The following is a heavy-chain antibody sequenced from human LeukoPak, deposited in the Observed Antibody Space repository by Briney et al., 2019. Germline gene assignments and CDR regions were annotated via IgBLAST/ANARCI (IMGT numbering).Heavy chain of an antibody. CDR1: GGSISSSSYY. J-gene: IGHJ5*02. CDR2: IYCSGTA. V-gene: IGHV4-39*02. D-gene: IGHD6-6*01. CDR3: ARDGTLYSSSRVGWFDP. Sequence: PSETLSLTCTVSGGSISSSSYYWGWIRQPPGKGLEWIGSIYCSGTAYYNPSLKSRVTISGDASRNQFSLRLSSVTAADTAVYYCARDGTLYSSSRVGWFDPWGQGTLVTVSS.